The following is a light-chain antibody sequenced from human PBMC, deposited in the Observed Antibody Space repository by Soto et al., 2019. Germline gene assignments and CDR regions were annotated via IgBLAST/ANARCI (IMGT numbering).Light chain of an antibody. CDR2: STN. CDR3: ALYVGSGTVV. CDR1: SASVLTSYY. Sequence: QTVVSQAPSFSVSPGETVTLTFGLTSASVLTSYYPSWYQQTPGQAPRTLIYSTNIRSSGVPDRFSGSILGNKAALTITGAQADDESDYYCALYVGSGTVVFGGGTKVTVL. J-gene: IGLJ2*01. V-gene: IGLV8-61*01.